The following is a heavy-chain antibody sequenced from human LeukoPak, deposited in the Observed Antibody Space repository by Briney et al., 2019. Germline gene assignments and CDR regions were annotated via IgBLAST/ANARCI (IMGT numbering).Heavy chain of an antibody. D-gene: IGHD6-13*01. CDR3: ARQWGSRSWTDFDY. CDR2: ISYDGSNK. V-gene: IGHV3-30*01. CDR1: GFTFSSYA. Sequence: GRSLRLSCAASGFTFSSYAMHWVRQAPGKGLEWVAVISYDGSNKYYADSVKGRFTISRDNSKNTLYLQMNSLRAEDTAVYYCARQWGSRSWTDFDYWGQGTLVTVSS. J-gene: IGHJ4*02.